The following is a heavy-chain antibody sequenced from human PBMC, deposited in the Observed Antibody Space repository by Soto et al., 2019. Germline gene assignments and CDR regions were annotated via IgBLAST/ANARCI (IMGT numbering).Heavy chain of an antibody. Sequence: PSETLSLTCTVSGGSISSGDYYWSWIRQPPGKGLEWIGYIYYSGSTYYNPSLKSRVTISVDTSKNQFSLKLISVTAADTALYYCARESGYYDSSGYNNWFDPRGQGTLVT. CDR2: IYYSGST. V-gene: IGHV4-30-4*01. D-gene: IGHD3-22*01. CDR1: GGSISSGDYY. CDR3: ARESGYYDSSGYNNWFDP. J-gene: IGHJ5*02.